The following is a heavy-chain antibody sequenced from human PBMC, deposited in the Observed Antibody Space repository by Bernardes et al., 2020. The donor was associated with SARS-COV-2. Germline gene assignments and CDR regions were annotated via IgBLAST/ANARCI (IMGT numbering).Heavy chain of an antibody. CDR2: ISYDGSNK. CDR3: ARDGDTAMVELSYFDY. D-gene: IGHD5-18*01. Sequence: GGSLRLSCAASGFTFSSYAMHWVRQAPGKGLEWVAVISYDGSNKYYADSVKGRFTISRDNSKNTLYLQMNSLRAEDTAVYYCARDGDTAMVELSYFDYWGQGTLVTVSS. J-gene: IGHJ4*02. V-gene: IGHV3-30*04. CDR1: GFTFSSYA.